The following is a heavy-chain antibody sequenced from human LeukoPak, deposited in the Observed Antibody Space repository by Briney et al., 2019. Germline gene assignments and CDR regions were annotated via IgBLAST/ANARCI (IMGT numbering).Heavy chain of an antibody. CDR2: IYFSGST. CDR1: GASISSHY. CDR3: ARTSWLQSSFYFEY. J-gene: IGHJ4*02. Sequence: SETLSLTCTVSGASISSHYWSWIRQPPGKGLDWIGDIYFSGSTNYNPSLKSRVTISVDTSKNQFSLKLSFVTAADTAVYYCARTSWLQSSFYFEYWGQGALVTVSS. V-gene: IGHV4-59*08. D-gene: IGHD5-24*01.